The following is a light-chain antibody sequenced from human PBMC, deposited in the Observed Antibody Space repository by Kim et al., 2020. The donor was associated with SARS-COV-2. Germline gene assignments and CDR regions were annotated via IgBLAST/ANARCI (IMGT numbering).Light chain of an antibody. Sequence: QSITISCTGTSRDVGSYTLVSWYQQHPGKAPKLMIYEVTKRPSGISNRFSGSKSDNTASLTISGLQAEDEADYYCCSYAGSATAWVFGGGTQLTVL. J-gene: IGLJ3*02. CDR2: EVT. CDR1: SRDVGSYTL. V-gene: IGLV2-23*02. CDR3: CSYAGSATAWV.